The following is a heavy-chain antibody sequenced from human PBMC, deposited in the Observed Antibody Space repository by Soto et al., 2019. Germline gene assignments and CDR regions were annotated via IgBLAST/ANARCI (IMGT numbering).Heavy chain of an antibody. J-gene: IGHJ4*02. CDR3: AHGSGWLSDY. D-gene: IGHD6-19*01. CDR2: IYWDDNN. Sequence: QITLKESGPTLVKPTQTLTLTCTFSGFSLTSTAVGVNWIRQPPGKALEWLALIYWDDNNQYNPSLKSRLTVTKDTSKNQLVLTMTYMDPVDTATYYCAHGSGWLSDYWGQGTLVTVSS. V-gene: IGHV2-5*02. CDR1: GFSLTSTAVG.